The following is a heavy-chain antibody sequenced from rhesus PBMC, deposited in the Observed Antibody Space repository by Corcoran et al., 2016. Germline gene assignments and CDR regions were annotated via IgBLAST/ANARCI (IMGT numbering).Heavy chain of an antibody. D-gene: IGHD6S26*01. V-gene: IGHV4S7*01. CDR1: GGPISGGYG. Sequence: QVQLQESGPGLLKPAETRSLTCAVSGGPISGGYGWGWSRQPPGKGWGGEGSHNTPTRSPYHPPISDSSSPISTDTSTSEFSQDLSYLTAASPAVDYCARSAWSVPHRDCCEVWGQGRLVSGSS. CDR2: HNTPTRSP. J-gene: IGHJ1*01. CDR3: ARSAWSVPHRDCCEV.